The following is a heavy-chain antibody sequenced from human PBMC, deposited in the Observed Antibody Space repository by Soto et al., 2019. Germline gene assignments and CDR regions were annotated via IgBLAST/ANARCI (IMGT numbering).Heavy chain of an antibody. D-gene: IGHD2-15*01. CDR3: LTDPIKLLPYDY. CDR2: IKSQSDGGAK. Sequence: AGGSLRLSCAASGFHFSNAWMSWVRQGPGKGLEWVARIKSQSDGGAKEYAAAVKGRFTISRDDSNNAVYLQMDSLTSDDLAVYYCLTDPIKLLPYDYWGQGTPVTVSS. J-gene: IGHJ4*02. CDR1: GFHFSNAW. V-gene: IGHV3-15*01.